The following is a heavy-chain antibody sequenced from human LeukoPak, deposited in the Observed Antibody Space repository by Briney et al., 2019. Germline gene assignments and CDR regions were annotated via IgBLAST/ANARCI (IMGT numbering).Heavy chain of an antibody. CDR1: GGSISSYY. CDR3: ASLGYCSSTSCYTGGVQH. V-gene: IGHV4-59*01. D-gene: IGHD2-2*02. Sequence: SETLSLTCTVSGGSISSYYWSWIRQPPGKGLEWIGYIYYSGSTNYNPSLKSRVTISVDTSKNQFSLKLSSVTAADTAVYYCASLGYCSSTSCYTGGVQHWGQGTLVTVSS. J-gene: IGHJ1*01. CDR2: IYYSGST.